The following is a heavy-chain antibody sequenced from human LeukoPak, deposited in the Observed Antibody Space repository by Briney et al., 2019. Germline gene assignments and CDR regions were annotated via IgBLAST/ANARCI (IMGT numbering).Heavy chain of an antibody. D-gene: IGHD2-2*01. CDR1: GFSFSIYR. J-gene: IGHJ4*02. CDR2: IHLSGAPI. V-gene: IGHV3-48*01. CDR3: ATVPMAGVVVAAALDY. Sequence: PGGSLRLSCAASGFSFSIYRMNWVRQAPGKGPEWIAYIHLSGAPIHYADSVKGRFTISRDNSINTLYLQMNSLRPEDTAVYYCATVPMAGVVVAAALDYWGQGTLVTVSS.